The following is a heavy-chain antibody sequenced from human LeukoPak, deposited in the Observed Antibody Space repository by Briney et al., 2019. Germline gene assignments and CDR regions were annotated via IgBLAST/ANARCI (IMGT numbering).Heavy chain of an antibody. CDR2: ISSSGSTI. CDR1: GFTFSSYE. V-gene: IGHV3-48*03. CDR3: AELGITMIGGV. Sequence: GGSLRLSCAASGFTFSSYEMNWVRQAPGKGLEWISYISSSGSTIYYADSAKGQFTSPRDNPKNPVYLQMNSLRAEDTAVYYCAELGITMIGGVWGKGTTVTISS. D-gene: IGHD3-10*02. J-gene: IGHJ6*04.